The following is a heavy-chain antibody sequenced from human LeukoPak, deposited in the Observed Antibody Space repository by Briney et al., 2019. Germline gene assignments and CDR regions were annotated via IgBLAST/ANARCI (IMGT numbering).Heavy chain of an antibody. CDR3: ARDLCHGGSCFHFDS. D-gene: IGHD2-15*01. CDR1: GYPFTKFY. J-gene: IGHJ4*02. Sequence: ASVKLSCKASGYPFTKFYMHWVRQAPGQGLEWLGWINPDSGATNFAQRFQGRVTMTRDTSVDTAHMELNNLRSDDTAVYYCARDLCHGGSCFHFDSWGQGTLVTVSS. CDR2: INPDSGAT. V-gene: IGHV1-2*02.